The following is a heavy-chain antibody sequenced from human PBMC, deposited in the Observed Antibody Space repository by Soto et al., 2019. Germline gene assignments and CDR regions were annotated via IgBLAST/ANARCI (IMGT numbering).Heavy chain of an antibody. V-gene: IGHV4-31*03. J-gene: IGHJ4*02. CDR2: IYYSGST. D-gene: IGHD3-10*01. CDR3: ARRYGSGFDY. CDR1: GGSISSGGYY. Sequence: SETLSLTCTVSGGSISSGGYYWSWIRQHPGKGLEWIGYIYYSGSTYYNPSLKSRVTISVDTSKNQFSLKLSSVTAADTAVYYCARRYGSGFDYWGQGTLVTVSS.